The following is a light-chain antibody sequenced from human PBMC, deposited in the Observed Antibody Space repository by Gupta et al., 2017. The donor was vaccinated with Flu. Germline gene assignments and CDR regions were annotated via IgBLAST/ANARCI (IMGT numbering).Light chain of an antibody. CDR3: CSHAGSYTLV. J-gene: IGLJ3*02. CDR1: SSDVGGYNY. Sequence: QSALTQPRSVSGSPGQSVTISCTGTSSDVGGYNYVSWYQQHQGKAPKLMIYDVSKRPSGVPDRFSGSKSGNTASLTISGLQADDEADYCCCSHAGSYTLVFGGGTKLTVL. V-gene: IGLV2-11*01. CDR2: DVS.